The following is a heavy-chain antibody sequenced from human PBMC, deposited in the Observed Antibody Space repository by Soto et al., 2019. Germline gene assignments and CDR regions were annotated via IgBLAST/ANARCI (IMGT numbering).Heavy chain of an antibody. CDR3: AKESMGAILYYYYGMDV. D-gene: IGHD1-26*01. CDR1: GFTFSSYG. V-gene: IGHV3-30*18. Sequence: GESLKISCAASGFTFSSYGMHWVRQAPGKGLEWVAVISYDGSNKYYADSVKGRFTISRDNSKNTLYLQMNSLRAEDTAVYYCAKESMGAILYYYYGMDVWGQGTTVTVS. CDR2: ISYDGSNK. J-gene: IGHJ6*02.